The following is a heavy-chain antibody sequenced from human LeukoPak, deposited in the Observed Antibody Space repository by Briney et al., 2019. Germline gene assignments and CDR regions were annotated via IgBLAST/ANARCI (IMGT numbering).Heavy chain of an antibody. Sequence: ASVKVSCKASGYTFTGYYMHWVRQAPGQGLEWMGWINPNSGGTNYAQKFQGRVTMTRDTSIGTAYMELSRLRSDDTAVYYCASRSGLRLGELSLYWGQGTLVTVSS. CDR3: ASRSGLRLGELSLY. J-gene: IGHJ4*02. CDR1: GYTFTGYY. D-gene: IGHD3-16*02. CDR2: INPNSGGT. V-gene: IGHV1-2*02.